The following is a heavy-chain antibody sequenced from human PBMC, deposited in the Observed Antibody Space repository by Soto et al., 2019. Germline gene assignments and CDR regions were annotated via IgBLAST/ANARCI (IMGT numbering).Heavy chain of an antibody. J-gene: IGHJ6*02. CDR3: TTHYDFWSGYPREYYYYGMDV. V-gene: IGHV3-15*07. CDR2: IKSKTDGGTT. CDR1: GFTFSNAW. Sequence: GGSLRLSCAASGFTFSNAWMNWVRQSPGKGLEWVGRIKSKTDGGTTDYAAPVKGRFTISRDDSKNTLYLQMNSLKTEDTAVYYCTTHYDFWSGYPREYYYYGMDVWGQGTTVTVSS. D-gene: IGHD3-3*01.